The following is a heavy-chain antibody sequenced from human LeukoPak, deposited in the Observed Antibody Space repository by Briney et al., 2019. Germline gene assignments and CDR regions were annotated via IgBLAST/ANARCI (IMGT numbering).Heavy chain of an antibody. Sequence: ASVKVSCKASGYTFTSYGISWVRQAPGQGLEWMGWISAYNGNTNYAQKLQGRVTMTTDTSTSTAYMELRGLRSDDTAVYYCARLSTIYSSSSGNWFDPWGQGTLVTVSS. V-gene: IGHV1-18*01. CDR1: GYTFTSYG. J-gene: IGHJ5*02. D-gene: IGHD6-6*01. CDR2: ISAYNGNT. CDR3: ARLSTIYSSSSGNWFDP.